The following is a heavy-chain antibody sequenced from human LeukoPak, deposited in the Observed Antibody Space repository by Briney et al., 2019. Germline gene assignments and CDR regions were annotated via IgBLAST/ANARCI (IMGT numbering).Heavy chain of an antibody. V-gene: IGHV3-7*01. CDR3: ARERGYSGYDFDY. CDR2: IKQDGSEK. Sequence: GSLRLSCAASGFTFSSYWMSWVRQAPGKGLEWVANIKQDGSEKYYVDSVKGRFTISRDNAKNSLYLQMNSLRAEDTAVYYCARERGYSGYDFDYWGQGTLVTVSS. CDR1: GFTFSSYW. D-gene: IGHD5-12*01. J-gene: IGHJ4*02.